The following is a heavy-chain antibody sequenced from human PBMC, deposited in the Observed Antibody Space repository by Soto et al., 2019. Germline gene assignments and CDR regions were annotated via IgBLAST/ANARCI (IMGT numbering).Heavy chain of an antibody. CDR3: LAPDIAAGLDY. CDR2: ISYDGSNK. J-gene: IGHJ4*02. V-gene: IGHV3-30-3*01. CDR1: GFTFSSYA. Sequence: QVQLVESGGGVVQPGRSLRLSCAASGFTFSSYAMHWVRQAPGKGLEWVAVISYDGSNKYYADSVKGRFTISRDNSKNTLYLQMNSLRAEDTAVYYCLAPDIAAGLDYWGQGTPVTVSS. D-gene: IGHD6-6*01.